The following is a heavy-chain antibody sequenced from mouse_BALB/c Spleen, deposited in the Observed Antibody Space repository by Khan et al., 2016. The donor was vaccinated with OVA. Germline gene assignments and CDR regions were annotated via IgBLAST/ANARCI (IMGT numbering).Heavy chain of an antibody. D-gene: IGHD2-14*01. CDR3: VRDGAYHRNDGWFAY. V-gene: IGHV1-4*01. J-gene: IGHJ3*01. Sequence: QVQLQQSGAELARPGASVKMSCKASGYTFTSYTIHWIKKRPGPGLEWIGYINPSNDYTNYNQKFKDTATLTTEKSSTTAYLRLSSLTSDDSAVYNCVRDGAYHRNDGWFAYWGQGTLVTVSA. CDR2: INPSNDYT. CDR1: GYTFTSYT.